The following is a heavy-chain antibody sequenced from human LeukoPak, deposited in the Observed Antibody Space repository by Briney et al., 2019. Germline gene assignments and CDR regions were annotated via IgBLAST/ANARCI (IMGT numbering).Heavy chain of an antibody. D-gene: IGHD3-10*01. Sequence: GGSRRLSCAASGFTFSSYSMNWVRQAPGKGLEWVSSISSTSSYIHYADSVKGRFTISRDNSKNTLYLQMNSLRAEDTAVYYCAKDSRVYYGSGSYYPRDYWGQGTLVTVSS. CDR2: ISSTSSYI. CDR1: GFTFSSYS. CDR3: AKDSRVYYGSGSYYPRDY. J-gene: IGHJ4*02. V-gene: IGHV3-21*04.